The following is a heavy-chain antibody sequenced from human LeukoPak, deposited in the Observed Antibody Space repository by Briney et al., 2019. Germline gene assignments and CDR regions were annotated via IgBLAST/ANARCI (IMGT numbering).Heavy chain of an antibody. D-gene: IGHD3-22*01. V-gene: IGHV1-24*01. J-gene: IGHJ3*02. CDR2: LDPEDGQT. Sequence: ASVKVSCKVSGSSVRKLVLHWVRLAPGKGLEWMGGLDPEDGQTKYAQKFQGRLSMTDDSYTETAYLELRSLRSEDTAVYYCARGRNYYDSSDYYEGDAFDIWGQGTMVTVSS. CDR1: GSSVRKLV. CDR3: ARGRNYYDSSDYYEGDAFDI.